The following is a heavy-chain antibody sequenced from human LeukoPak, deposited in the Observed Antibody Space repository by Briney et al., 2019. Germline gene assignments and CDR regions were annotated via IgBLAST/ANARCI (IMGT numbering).Heavy chain of an antibody. CDR2: IIPIFGTA. Sequence: ASVKVSCKASGYIFISYGISWVRQAPGQGLEWMGGIIPIFGTANYAQKFQGRVTITADESTSTAYMELSSLRSEDTAVYYCARGPRSLLYGFDYWGQGTLVTVSS. V-gene: IGHV1-69*13. D-gene: IGHD2-21*02. CDR3: ARGPRSLLYGFDY. J-gene: IGHJ4*02. CDR1: GYIFISYG.